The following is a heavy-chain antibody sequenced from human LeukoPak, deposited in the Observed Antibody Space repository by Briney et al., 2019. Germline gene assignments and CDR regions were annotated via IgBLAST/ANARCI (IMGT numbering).Heavy chain of an antibody. CDR1: GGSISSGSYY. CDR2: IYTSGST. J-gene: IGHJ4*02. Sequence: SQTLSLTCTVSGGSISSGSYYWSWIRQPAGKGLEGIGRIYTSGSTNYNPSLKSRVTISVDTSKNQFSLKLSSVTAADTAVYYCARVELGYFDYWGQGTLVTVSS. CDR3: ARVELGYFDY. V-gene: IGHV4-61*02. D-gene: IGHD3-10*01.